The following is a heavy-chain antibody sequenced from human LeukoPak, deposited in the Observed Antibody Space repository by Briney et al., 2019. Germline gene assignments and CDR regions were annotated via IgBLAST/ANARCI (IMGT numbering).Heavy chain of an antibody. Sequence: GGSLRLSCAASGLTFSSYWMSWVRQAPGKGLEWVANIKQDGSEKYYVDSVKGRFTISRDNAKNSLYLQMNSLRAEDTAVYYCARDFVVVVAATPFDYWGQGTLVTVSS. V-gene: IGHV3-7*03. D-gene: IGHD2-15*01. CDR3: ARDFVVVVAATPFDY. CDR1: GLTFSSYW. J-gene: IGHJ4*02. CDR2: IKQDGSEK.